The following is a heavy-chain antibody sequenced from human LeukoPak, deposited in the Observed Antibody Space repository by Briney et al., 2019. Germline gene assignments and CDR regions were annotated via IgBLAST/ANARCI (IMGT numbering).Heavy chain of an antibody. Sequence: GGSLRLSCAASGFTVSSNYMSWVRQAPGKGVEWVSVIYSGGGTYYADSVKGRFTISRDNSNNTLYLQMNSLRAEDTAVYYCVAGGVRYYFDYWGQGTLVTVSS. J-gene: IGHJ4*02. CDR2: IYSGGGT. D-gene: IGHD3-16*01. CDR1: GFTVSSNY. V-gene: IGHV3-53*01. CDR3: VAGGVRYYFDY.